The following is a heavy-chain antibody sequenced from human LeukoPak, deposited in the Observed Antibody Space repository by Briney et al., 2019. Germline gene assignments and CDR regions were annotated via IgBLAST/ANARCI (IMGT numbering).Heavy chain of an antibody. CDR2: INHSGST. CDR1: GGSFSSYY. D-gene: IGHD3-10*01. Sequence: PSETLSLTCAVYGGSFSSYYWSWIRQPPGKGLEWIGEINHSGSTNYNPSLKSRVTISVDTSKNQFSLKLSSVTAADTAVYYCVGRQYYEYYYGSGSSLPKVPTENNWFDPWGQGTLVIVSS. V-gene: IGHV4-34*01. CDR3: VGRQYYEYYYGSGSSLPKVPTENNWFDP. J-gene: IGHJ5*02.